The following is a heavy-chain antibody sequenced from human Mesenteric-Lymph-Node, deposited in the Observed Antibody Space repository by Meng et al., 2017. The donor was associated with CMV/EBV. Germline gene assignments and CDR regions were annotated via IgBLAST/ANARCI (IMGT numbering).Heavy chain of an antibody. CDR1: GFTLSHYE. D-gene: IGHD1-26*01. CDR3: ARDRWEANVEPGPMDV. CDR2: MSIAGTNT. Sequence: GGSLRLSCAASGFTLSHYEMSWVRQAPGKGLEWLSYMSIAGTNTYYADSVKGRFTISRDNAKDTLYLETNSLRVEDTAVYYCARDRWEANVEPGPMDVWGQGTTVTVSS. V-gene: IGHV3-48*03. J-gene: IGHJ6*02.